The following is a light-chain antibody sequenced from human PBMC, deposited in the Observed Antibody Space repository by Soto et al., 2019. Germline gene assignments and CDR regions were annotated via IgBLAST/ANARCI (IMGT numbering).Light chain of an antibody. CDR3: QQYGSSGT. V-gene: IGKV3-20*01. Sequence: VLTQCPGILALCVGSXATLFCRASQSVSNNYVAWHQQTPGQPTMLLNYGATNGATGLPEIISSSASGTDFPLTISRLEPEDVAVYCCQQYGSSGTFGQGTKVDIK. CDR2: GAT. CDR1: QSVSNNY. J-gene: IGKJ1*01.